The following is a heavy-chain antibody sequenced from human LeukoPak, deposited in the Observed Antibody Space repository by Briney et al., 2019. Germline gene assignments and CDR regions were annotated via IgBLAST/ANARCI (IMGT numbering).Heavy chain of an antibody. D-gene: IGHD3-9*01. CDR2: MYPGDSDT. CDR1: GYRLTTHW. V-gene: IGHV5-51*01. Sequence: GESLKISFRVSGYRLTTHWVAWVRPMPGKGLEWLGMMYPGDSDTRYSPSFQGQVTMSADKSLSSVYLQWSSLKASDTAIYYCARLNFDSSSDYWGQGTLVTVSS. J-gene: IGHJ4*02. CDR3: ARLNFDSSSDY.